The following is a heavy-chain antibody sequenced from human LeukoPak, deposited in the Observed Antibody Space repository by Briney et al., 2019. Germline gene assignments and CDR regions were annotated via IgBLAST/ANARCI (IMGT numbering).Heavy chain of an antibody. V-gene: IGHV5-51*01. CDR3: ARQGSCYFYYMDV. D-gene: IGHD1-26*01. J-gene: IGHJ6*03. CDR1: GYDFNTYW. Sequence: GESLKISCKGSGYDFNTYWIAWVRQMPGKGLEWMGIIYPGDSDTRYSPSFQGQVTISADKSISTAYLQWSSLKASDTAMYYCARQGSCYFYYMDVWGKGTTVTVSS. CDR2: IYPGDSDT.